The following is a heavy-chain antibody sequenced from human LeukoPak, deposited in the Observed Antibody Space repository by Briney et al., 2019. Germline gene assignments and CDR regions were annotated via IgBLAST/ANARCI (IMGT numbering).Heavy chain of an antibody. CDR2: IYPGDSDT. J-gene: IGHJ4*02. CDR1: GFSFTSYW. D-gene: IGHD1-7*01. Sequence: GASLQICCLGSGFSFTSYWMGWVRQLPGKGLEWMGIIYPGDSDTRYSPSFQGQVTISADKSISTAYPQWSRLKASDTAMYYCARPPRGGWNYADYWGQGTLVTVSS. CDR3: ARPPRGGWNYADY. V-gene: IGHV5-51*01.